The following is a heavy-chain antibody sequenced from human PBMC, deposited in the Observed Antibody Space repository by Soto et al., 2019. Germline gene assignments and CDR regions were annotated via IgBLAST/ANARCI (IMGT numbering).Heavy chain of an antibody. CDR1: GGSISSGGYS. V-gene: IGHV4-30-2*01. Sequence: QLQLQESGSGLVKPSQTLSLTCAVSGGSISSGGYSWSWIRQPPGKGLEWIGYMYHSGSTYYNPSLKSRVTIAIDRTKNQFALKLSSVTAADTAVYYWAGVPDYWGQGILGTVSS. CDR2: MYHSGST. J-gene: IGHJ4*02. D-gene: IGHD2-2*01. CDR3: AGVPDY.